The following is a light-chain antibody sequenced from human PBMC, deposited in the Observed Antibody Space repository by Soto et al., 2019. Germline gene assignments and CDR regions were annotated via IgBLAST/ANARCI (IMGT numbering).Light chain of an antibody. CDR3: QQYETWPQLT. J-gene: IGKJ4*01. CDR1: QSVGGD. Sequence: IVMTQSPATLSVSPGERATISCRASQSVGGDLAWYQRKPGQAPRLLIYGASSRAPGIPARFSGSGSGTEFTLTISSLQSEDLEVYYCQQYETWPQLTFGGGTKVEIK. V-gene: IGKV3-15*01. CDR2: GAS.